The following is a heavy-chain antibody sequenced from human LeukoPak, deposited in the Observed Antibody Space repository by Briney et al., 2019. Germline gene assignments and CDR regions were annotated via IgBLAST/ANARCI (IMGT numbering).Heavy chain of an antibody. D-gene: IGHD4-23*01. V-gene: IGHV4-34*01. Sequence: SETLSLTCAVYGGSFSGYYWSWIRQPPGKGLEWIGEINHSGSTNYNPSLKSRVTISVDTSKNQFSLKLSSVTAADTAVYYCATDGLAGGKFDYWGQGTLVTVSS. CDR2: INHSGST. CDR1: GGSFSGYY. CDR3: ATDGLAGGKFDY. J-gene: IGHJ4*02.